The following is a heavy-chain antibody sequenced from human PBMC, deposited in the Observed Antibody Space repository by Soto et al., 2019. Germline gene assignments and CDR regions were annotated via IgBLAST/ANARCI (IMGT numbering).Heavy chain of an antibody. V-gene: IGHV1-69*12. CDR1: GGTFSTYA. D-gene: IGHD5-18*01. CDR3: ASGIQLWLRRINNGYSG. CDR2: IIPMFGTA. J-gene: IGHJ4*02. Sequence: QVQLVQSGAEVKKPESSVKVSCTAPGGTFSTYAISWVRQAPGQGLEWMGGIIPMFGTANHAQRFQDRVTITADESTNIVYMELSSLRSEDTAVYFCASGIQLWLRRINNGYSGWGQGTLVTVSS.